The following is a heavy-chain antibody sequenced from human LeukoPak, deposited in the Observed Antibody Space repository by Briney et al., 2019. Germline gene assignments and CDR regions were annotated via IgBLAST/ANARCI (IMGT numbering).Heavy chain of an antibody. CDR1: GYSISTGYY. V-gene: IGHV4-38-2*02. CDR3: ARDSGYDIIDY. D-gene: IGHD5-12*01. CDR2: IYYSGST. Sequence: SETLSLTCTVSGYSISTGYYWDWIRQPPGKGLEWIGYIYYSGSTNYNPSLKSRVTISVDTSKNQFSLKLSSVTAADTAVYYCARDSGYDIIDYWGQGTLVTVSS. J-gene: IGHJ4*02.